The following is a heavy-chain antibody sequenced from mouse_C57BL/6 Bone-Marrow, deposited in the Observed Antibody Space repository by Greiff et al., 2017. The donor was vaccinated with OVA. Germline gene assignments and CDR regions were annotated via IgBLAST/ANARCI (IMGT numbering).Heavy chain of an antibody. D-gene: IGHD1-1*01. J-gene: IGHJ2*01. Sequence: EVQLVESGGGLVKPGGSLKLSCAASGFTFSSYAMSWVRQTPEKRLEWVATISDGGSYTYYPDNVKGRFTISRDNAKNNLYLQMSHLKSEDTAMYDCARDGYYGSSYFDYWGQGTTRTVSS. CDR1: GFTFSSYA. CDR2: ISDGGSYT. V-gene: IGHV5-4*01. CDR3: ARDGYYGSSYFDY.